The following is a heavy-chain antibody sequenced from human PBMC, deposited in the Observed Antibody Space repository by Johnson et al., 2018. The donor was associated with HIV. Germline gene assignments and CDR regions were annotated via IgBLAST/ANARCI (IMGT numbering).Heavy chain of an antibody. CDR3: AREKLRAFDI. Sequence: VQLVESGGGVVQPGRSPRLSCAASGFTFSSYAMHWVRQAPGKGLEWVAVISYDGSNKYYADSVKGRFTISRDNSKNTLYLQMNSLRAEDTAVYYCAREKLRAFDIWGQGTMVTVSS. CDR2: ISYDGSNK. V-gene: IGHV3-30*04. J-gene: IGHJ3*02. CDR1: GFTFSSYA.